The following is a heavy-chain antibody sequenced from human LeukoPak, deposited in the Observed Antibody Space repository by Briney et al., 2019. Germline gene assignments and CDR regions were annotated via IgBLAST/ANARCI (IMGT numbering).Heavy chain of an antibody. Sequence: GASVKVSCKASGGTFGSYAISWVRQAPGQGLEWMGRIIPIFGTANYAQKFQGRVTITTDESTSTAYMELSSLRSEDTAVYYCARGLRNGDYHFDYWGQGTLVTVSS. CDR2: IIPIFGTA. V-gene: IGHV1-69*05. CDR1: GGTFGSYA. CDR3: ARGLRNGDYHFDY. D-gene: IGHD4-17*01. J-gene: IGHJ4*02.